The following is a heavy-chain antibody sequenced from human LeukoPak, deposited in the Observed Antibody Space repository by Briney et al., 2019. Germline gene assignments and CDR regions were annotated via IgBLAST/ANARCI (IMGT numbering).Heavy chain of an antibody. CDR3: ARAMRVSDATVTATSGFDP. Sequence: PSQTLSLTCTVSGGSISSGGYYWSWIRQHPGKGLEWIGYIYYSGSTYYNPSLKSRVTISVDTSKNQFSLKLSSVTAADTAVYYCARAMRVSDATVTATSGFDPWGQGTLVTVSS. CDR1: GGSISSGGYY. D-gene: IGHD4-17*01. V-gene: IGHV4-31*03. CDR2: IYYSGST. J-gene: IGHJ5*02.